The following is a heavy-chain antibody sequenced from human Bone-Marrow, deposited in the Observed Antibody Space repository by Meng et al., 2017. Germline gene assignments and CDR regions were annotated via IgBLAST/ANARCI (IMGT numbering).Heavy chain of an antibody. D-gene: IGHD2-2*01. V-gene: IGHV4-39*07. CDR2: IYYSGST. CDR1: GGSISSSSYY. CDR3: ARAGSGIVVVLDP. J-gene: IGHJ5*02. Sequence: QLQLQESGPGLVKPSETLSLTCTVSGGSISSSSYYWGWIRQPPGKGLEWIGSIYYSGSTYYNPSLKRRVTISVDTSKNQFSLKLSSVTAADTAVYYCARAGSGIVVVLDPWGQGTLVTVSS.